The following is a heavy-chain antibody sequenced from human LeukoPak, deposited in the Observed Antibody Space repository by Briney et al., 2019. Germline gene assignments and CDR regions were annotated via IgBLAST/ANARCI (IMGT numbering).Heavy chain of an antibody. CDR2: ISGNNDKP. CDR1: RYTLSNFG. D-gene: IGHD2-2*01. J-gene: IGHJ4*02. CDR3: ARDGTSTDDY. Sequence: ASAKVSCKASRYTLSNFGINRVRQAPGQGREWIAWISGNNDKPNYGQKFQGRFTVTTDSSTSTAYMELRNLRSDDTAVYYCARDGTSTDDYWGQGTLVTVSS. V-gene: IGHV1-18*01.